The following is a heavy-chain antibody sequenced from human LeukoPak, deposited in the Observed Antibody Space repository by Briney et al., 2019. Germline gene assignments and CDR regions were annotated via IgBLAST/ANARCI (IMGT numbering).Heavy chain of an antibody. V-gene: IGHV4-31*03. CDR2: KYFSGSA. CDR1: GVSVSDGRYY. D-gene: IGHD2-2*01. J-gene: IGHJ3*02. CDR3: ATPYCSTISCLDVFNM. Sequence: SETLSLTCNVSGVSVSDGRYYWTWIRHRPGKGLEWIGYKYFSGSAKYNPSLKSRLTISIDSSRNQFSLQLSSVTAADTATYYCATPYCSTISCLDVFNMWGQGTRVTVSS.